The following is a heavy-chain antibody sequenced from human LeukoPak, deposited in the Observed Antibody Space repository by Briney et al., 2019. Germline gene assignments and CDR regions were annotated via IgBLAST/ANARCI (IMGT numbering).Heavy chain of an antibody. J-gene: IGHJ5*02. Sequence: GRSLRXXXXXXXXXFSSYGMHWVRQAPGKGLEWAAVIWYDGSNKYYADSVKGRFTISRDNSKNTLYLQMNSLRAEDTAVYYCARDMFDPWGQGTLVTVSS. V-gene: IGHV3-33*01. CDR2: IWYDGSNK. CDR3: ARDMFDP. CDR1: XXXFSSYG.